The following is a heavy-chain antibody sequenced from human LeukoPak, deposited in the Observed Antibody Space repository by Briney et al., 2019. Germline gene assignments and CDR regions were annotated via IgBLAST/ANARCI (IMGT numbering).Heavy chain of an antibody. CDR3: ARGRRRFDGSGSYDGWFDP. Sequence: VTANYPQKFQRRVTITTDETTSTAYMELSRLRAEDTAVYYCARGRRRFDGSGSYDGWFDPWGQGTLVTVSS. D-gene: IGHD3-10*01. CDR2: VTA. V-gene: IGHV1-69*05. J-gene: IGHJ5*02.